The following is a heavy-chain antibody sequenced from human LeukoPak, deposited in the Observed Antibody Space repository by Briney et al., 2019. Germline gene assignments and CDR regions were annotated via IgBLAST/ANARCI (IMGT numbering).Heavy chain of an antibody. CDR3: AELGITMIGGV. D-gene: IGHD3-10*02. CDR1: GFTFRSYE. J-gene: IGHJ6*04. Sequence: GGSPKLSCAASGFTFRSYEMNWVRQAPRKGLEWVSDISSSGSTIYSEDSVKGRFTIYRDNAKNSLYLHMNSLRAEDTAVYYCAELGITMIGGVWGKGTTVTISS. CDR2: ISSSGSTI. V-gene: IGHV3-48*03.